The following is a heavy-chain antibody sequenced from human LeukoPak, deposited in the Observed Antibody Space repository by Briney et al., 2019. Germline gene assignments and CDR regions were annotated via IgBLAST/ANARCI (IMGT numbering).Heavy chain of an antibody. CDR3: ARDWTLNY. CDR1: GFTFSNYG. V-gene: IGHV3-23*01. Sequence: PGGSLRLSCAASGFTFSNYGMNWVRQAPGKGLEWVSIITSGVGITYYADSVKGRFTISRDNSQNTLYLQLNSLRAEDTAVYYCARDWTLNYWGQGTLVTVSS. D-gene: IGHD3/OR15-3a*01. CDR2: ITSGVGIT. J-gene: IGHJ4*02.